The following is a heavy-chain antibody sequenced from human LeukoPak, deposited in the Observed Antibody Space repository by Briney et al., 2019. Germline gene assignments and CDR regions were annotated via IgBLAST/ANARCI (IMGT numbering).Heavy chain of an antibody. Sequence: GGSLRLSCAASGFAFSTYTIHWVRQVPGKGLMWVSRINNDGRSTTYADSVKGRFTISRDNAKDTLYLQMNSLRAEDTAVYYCAKNGIVVAPYYFDYWGQGTLVTVSS. V-gene: IGHV3-74*01. CDR3: AKNGIVVAPYYFDY. J-gene: IGHJ4*02. CDR2: INNDGRST. D-gene: IGHD2-21*01. CDR1: GFAFSTYT.